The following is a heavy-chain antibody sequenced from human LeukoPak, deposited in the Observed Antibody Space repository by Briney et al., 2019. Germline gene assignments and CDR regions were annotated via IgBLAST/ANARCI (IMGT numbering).Heavy chain of an antibody. V-gene: IGHV3-23*01. CDR3: AKHSSSWYFDY. CDR1: GFTFSSYA. D-gene: IGHD6-13*01. Sequence: PGGSLRLSCAASGFTFSSYAMSWVRQAPGKGLEGVSAISGSGGSTYYAASVNGRFTISIDNSKNTLYLQMNSLRAEATAVYYCAKHSSSWYFDYWGQGTLVTVSS. J-gene: IGHJ4*02. CDR2: ISGSGGST.